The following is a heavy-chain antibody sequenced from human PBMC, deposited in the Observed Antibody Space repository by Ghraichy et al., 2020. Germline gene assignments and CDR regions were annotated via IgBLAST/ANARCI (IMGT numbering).Heavy chain of an antibody. D-gene: IGHD6-13*01. J-gene: IGHJ4*02. CDR3: ARVPADDSSSWYTFDY. CDR1: GFTFSSYD. V-gene: IGHV3-13*01. Sequence: ESLRLSCAASGFTFSSYDMHWVRQATGKGLEWVSAIGTAGDTYYPGSVKGRFTISRENAKNSLYLQMNSLRAGDTAVYYCARVPADDSSSWYTFDYWGQGTLVTVSS. CDR2: IGTAGDT.